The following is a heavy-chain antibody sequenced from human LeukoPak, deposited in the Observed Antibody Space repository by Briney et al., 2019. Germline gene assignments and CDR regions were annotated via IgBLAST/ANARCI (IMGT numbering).Heavy chain of an antibody. CDR3: GRASGFYGSGARD. Sequence: ASVKVSCKASGYTFTSYGSIWVRQASGQGLEWMGWMNPNSGNKENARRFQGRVTMTRDTPISAASLEPSGLRDEGTAVFYCGRASGFYGSGARDWGQGTLVTVSS. J-gene: IGHJ4*02. V-gene: IGHV1-8*01. CDR2: MNPNSGNK. D-gene: IGHD3-10*01. CDR1: GYTFTSYG.